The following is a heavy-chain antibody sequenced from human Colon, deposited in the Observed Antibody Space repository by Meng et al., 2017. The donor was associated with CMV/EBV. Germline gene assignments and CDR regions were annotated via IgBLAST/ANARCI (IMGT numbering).Heavy chain of an antibody. J-gene: IGHJ5*02. CDR3: ARSGFPPNGLFPEQRYDP. CDR1: GFIFSDYA. V-gene: IGHV3-21*04. D-gene: IGHD2-8*01. CDR2: ITSRSNYI. Sequence: GESLKISCAASGFIFSDYAIHWVRQAPGKGLEWVASITSRSNYIFYGDSVKGRFTISRDNAKSSLYLQMNSLRAEDTAIYYCARSGFPPNGLFPEQRYDPWGQGTLVTVSS.